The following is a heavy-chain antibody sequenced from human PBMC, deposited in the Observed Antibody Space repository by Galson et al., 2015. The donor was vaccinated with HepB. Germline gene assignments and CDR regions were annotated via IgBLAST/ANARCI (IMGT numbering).Heavy chain of an antibody. D-gene: IGHD2-2*01. V-gene: IGHV3-30*02. Sequence: SLRLSCAASGFSFSNYGMHWVRQAPGKGLEWVAFIRYDGSNKYYADSVKGRFTISRDNSKHTLYLQMNSLRAEDTAVYYCAKEGMVVVPAGMDIPYYYGMDVWGQGTTVTVSS. CDR3: AKEGMVVVPAGMDIPYYYGMDV. J-gene: IGHJ6*02. CDR1: GFSFSNYG. CDR2: IRYDGSNK.